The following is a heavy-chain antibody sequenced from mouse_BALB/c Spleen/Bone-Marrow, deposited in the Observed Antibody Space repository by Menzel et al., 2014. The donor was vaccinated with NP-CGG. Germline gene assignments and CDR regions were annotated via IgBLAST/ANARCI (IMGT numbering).Heavy chain of an antibody. CDR1: GFTFNTYA. CDR3: VRSDDGCFAY. Sequence: EVMLVESGGGLVQPKGSLKLSCAASGFTFNTYAMNWVRRAPGKGLEWVARIRSKSNNYATYYADSVKDRFTVSRDDSQSMLFLQMNNLKTEDTAMYYCVRSDDGCFAYWGQGTLVTVSA. D-gene: IGHD2-3*01. CDR2: IRSKSNNYAT. V-gene: IGHV10-1*02. J-gene: IGHJ3*01.